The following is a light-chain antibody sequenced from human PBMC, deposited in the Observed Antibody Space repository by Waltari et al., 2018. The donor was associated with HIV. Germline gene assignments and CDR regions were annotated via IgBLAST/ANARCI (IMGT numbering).Light chain of an antibody. CDR1: SSTIGSNV. CDR2: YDV. J-gene: IGLJ1*01. V-gene: IGLV1-36*01. Sequence: QSVLTQPPSVSGAPRQRVTISCSGGSSTIGSNVVNWYQQLTGKAPRLLLYYDVRLSSWVSDRFSGAKSGTSASLAISGLQSEYEADYYCATWDDILRGYVFGPGTKVTVL. CDR3: ATWDDILRGYV.